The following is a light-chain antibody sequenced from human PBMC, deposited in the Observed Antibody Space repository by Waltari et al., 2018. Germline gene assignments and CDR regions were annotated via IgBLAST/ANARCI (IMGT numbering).Light chain of an antibody. CDR2: YDS. CDR3: QVWDNTSDHV. CDR1: DIRRKS. Sequence: SYVLAQPHSVSVAPGETARITCGGSDIRRKSVHWYQQKPGQAPRLVIYYDSARPSVIPERFSGSNAGNTSTLTISRVEAGDEADYYCQVWDNTSDHVFGTGTTVTVL. V-gene: IGLV3-21*04. J-gene: IGLJ1*01.